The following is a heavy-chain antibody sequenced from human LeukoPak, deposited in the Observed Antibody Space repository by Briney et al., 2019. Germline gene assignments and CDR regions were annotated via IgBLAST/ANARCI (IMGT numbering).Heavy chain of an antibody. D-gene: IGHD3-3*01. J-gene: IGHJ6*02. CDR2: VIPIFGTA. CDR1: GGTFSSYA. V-gene: IGHV1-69*13. CDR3: ATPRGYDFWSALSYYYYGMDV. Sequence: AASVTVSCKASGGTFSSYAISWVRQAPGQGLEWMGGVIPIFGTANYAQKFQGRVTITADESTSTAYMELSSLRSEDTAVYYCATPRGYDFWSALSYYYYGMDVWGQGTTVTVSS.